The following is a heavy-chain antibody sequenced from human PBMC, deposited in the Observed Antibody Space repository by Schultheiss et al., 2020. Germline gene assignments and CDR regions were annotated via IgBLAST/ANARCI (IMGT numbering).Heavy chain of an antibody. CDR1: GFTFSSYD. Sequence: GGSLRLSCAASGFTFSSYDMHWVRQATGKGLEWVSAIGTAGDPYYPGSVKGRFTISRENAKNSLYLQMNSLRAEDTAVYYCAKDYCSSTSCYTYFDYWGQGTLVTVSS. J-gene: IGHJ4*02. V-gene: IGHV3-13*05. CDR3: AKDYCSSTSCYTYFDY. D-gene: IGHD2-2*02. CDR2: IGTAGDP.